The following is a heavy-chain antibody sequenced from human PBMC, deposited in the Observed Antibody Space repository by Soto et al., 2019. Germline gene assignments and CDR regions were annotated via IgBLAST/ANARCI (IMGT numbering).Heavy chain of an antibody. D-gene: IGHD3-10*01. J-gene: IGHJ5*02. Sequence: EVQLVESGGGLVQPGRSLRLSCAASGFTFDDYAMHWVRQAPGKGLEWVSGISWNRGSIGYADSVKGRFTISRDNAKNSLYPQMNSLRAEDTALYYCAKGYYGSGSYYNGNWFDPWGQGTLVTVSS. CDR2: ISWNRGSI. V-gene: IGHV3-9*01. CDR3: AKGYYGSGSYYNGNWFDP. CDR1: GFTFDDYA.